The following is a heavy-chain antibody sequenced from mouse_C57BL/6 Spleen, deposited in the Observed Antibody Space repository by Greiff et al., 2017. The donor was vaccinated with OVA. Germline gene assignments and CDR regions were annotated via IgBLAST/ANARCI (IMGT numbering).Heavy chain of an antibody. CDR3: TREIYYYGSSQPYFDY. CDR1: GYTFTDYE. J-gene: IGHJ2*01. CDR2: IDPETGGT. V-gene: IGHV1-15*01. Sequence: QVHVKQSGAELVRPGASVTLSCKASGYTFTDYEMHWVKQTPVHGLEWIGAIDPETGGTAYNQKFKGKAILTADKSSSTAYMELRSLTSEDSAVYYCTREIYYYGSSQPYFDYWGQGTTLTVSS. D-gene: IGHD1-1*01.